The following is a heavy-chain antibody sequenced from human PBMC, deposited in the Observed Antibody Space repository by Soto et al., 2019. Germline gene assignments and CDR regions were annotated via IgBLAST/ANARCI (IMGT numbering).Heavy chain of an antibody. V-gene: IGHV3-9*01. J-gene: IGHJ4*02. CDR1: GFTFDDYA. D-gene: IGHD2-15*01. CDR2: ISWNSGSI. CDR3: ARPSSSGRSGSGGGYYCLDK. Sequence: SLRLSCAASGFTFDDYAMHWVRQAPGKGLEWVSGISWNSGSIGYADSVKGRFTISRDNAKNSLYLQMNSLRAEATALYYCARPSSSGRSGSGGGYYCLDKWGQET.